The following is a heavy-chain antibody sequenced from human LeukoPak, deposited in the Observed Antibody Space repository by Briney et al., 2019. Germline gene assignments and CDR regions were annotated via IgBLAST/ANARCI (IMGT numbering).Heavy chain of an antibody. V-gene: IGHV1-46*01. J-gene: IGHJ4*02. D-gene: IGHD6-13*01. CDR3: AREFRVAAAGHARDDY. CDR2: INPSGGST. CDR1: GYTFTSYY. Sequence: ASVKVSCKASGYTFTSYYMHWVRQAPGQGLEWMGIINPSGGSTSYAQKFQGRVTMTRDTSTSTVYMELSSLRSEDTAVYYCAREFRVAAAGHARDDYWGQGTLVTVSS.